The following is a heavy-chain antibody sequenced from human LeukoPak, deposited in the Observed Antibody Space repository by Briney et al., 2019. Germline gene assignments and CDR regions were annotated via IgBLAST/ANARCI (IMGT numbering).Heavy chain of an antibody. CDR3: ARLGGAAAVDY. D-gene: IGHD6-13*01. CDR2: MYNSGST. J-gene: IGHJ4*02. Sequence: SETLSLSCTVSGASIRSYYWSWIRQPPGRGLEWIGYMYNSGSTYYNPSLKSRVTISGDTSKNQFSLKLTSVTAADTAVYYCARLGGAAAVDYWGEPALVTVSS. CDR1: GASIRSYY. V-gene: IGHV4-59*01.